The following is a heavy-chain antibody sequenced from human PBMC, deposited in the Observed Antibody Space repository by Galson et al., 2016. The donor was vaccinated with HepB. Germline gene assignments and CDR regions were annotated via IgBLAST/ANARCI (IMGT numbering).Heavy chain of an antibody. Sequence: CAISGDSVSSNSAAWNWIRQSPSRGLEWLGRTYCRSKCYNDYAVSVKTRITINPDTAKYQFSLQLKSVTPEDTAVYYCARESSLYTGYTSGRRNDFWGQGTLVTVSS. CDR2: TYCRSKCYN. J-gene: IGHJ4*02. CDR3: ARESSLYTGYTSGRRNDF. CDR1: GDSVSSNSAA. V-gene: IGHV6-1*01. D-gene: IGHD6-19*01.